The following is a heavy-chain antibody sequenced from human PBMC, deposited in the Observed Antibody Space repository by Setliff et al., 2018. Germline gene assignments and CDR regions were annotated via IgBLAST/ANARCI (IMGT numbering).Heavy chain of an antibody. D-gene: IGHD3-3*01. CDR2: IQKSGSA. CDR1: GDSFSDYY. J-gene: IGHJ4*02. V-gene: IGHV4-59*01. Sequence: SETLSLTCAVYGDSFSDYYWSWIRQPPGKGLEWIGYIQKSGSANYNPSLMSRVTISVDTSRNQFSLKLRSVTAADTAVYYCRYWSGYYNNDYWGQGTLVTVSS. CDR3: RYWSGYYNNDY.